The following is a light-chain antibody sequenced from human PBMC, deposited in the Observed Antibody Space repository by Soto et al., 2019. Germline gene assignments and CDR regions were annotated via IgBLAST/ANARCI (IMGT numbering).Light chain of an antibody. CDR3: QQYNSYPWT. CDR1: KGINNY. V-gene: IGKV1-16*01. CDR2: ATS. Sequence: DIQMTQSPPSLSASVGDRVTITCRASKGINNYLAWFQQQPGTAPKLPIDATSTLHSGVPSRFTGSGSGTEFTLTITSLQPEDVVTYYCQQYNSYPWTFGQGTKVEVK. J-gene: IGKJ1*01.